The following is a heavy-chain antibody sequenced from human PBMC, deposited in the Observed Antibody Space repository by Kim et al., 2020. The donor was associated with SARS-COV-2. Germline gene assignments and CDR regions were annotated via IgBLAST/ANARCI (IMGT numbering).Heavy chain of an antibody. CDR2: IIPIFGTA. J-gene: IGHJ6*02. CDR3: ARGYCSGGSCYDYGMDV. Sequence: SVKVSCKASGGTFSSYAISWVRQAPGQGLEWMGGIIPIFGTANYAQKFQGRVTITADESTSTAYMELSSLRSEDTAVYYCARGYCSGGSCYDYGMDVWGQGTTVTVSS. V-gene: IGHV1-69*13. CDR1: GGTFSSYA. D-gene: IGHD2-15*01.